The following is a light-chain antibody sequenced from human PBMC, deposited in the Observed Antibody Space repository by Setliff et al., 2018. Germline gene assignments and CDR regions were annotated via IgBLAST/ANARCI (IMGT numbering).Light chain of an antibody. CDR1: SSDVGSYDL. Sequence: QSALAQPASVSGSPGQSITISCSGTSSDVGSYDLVPWYQQHPGKAPKLIIYAVSDRPSGVSNRFSGSESGNTASLTISGLQTEDEADYYCNAYTSGSTYVLGTGTKVTVL. J-gene: IGLJ1*01. V-gene: IGLV2-14*03. CDR2: AVS. CDR3: NAYTSGSTYV.